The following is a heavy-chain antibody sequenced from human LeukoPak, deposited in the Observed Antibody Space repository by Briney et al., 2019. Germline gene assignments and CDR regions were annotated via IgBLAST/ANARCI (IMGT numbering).Heavy chain of an antibody. CDR3: ARDPAVAGLPPENYFDY. V-gene: IGHV1-46*01. CDR1: GYTFTSYY. J-gene: IGHJ4*02. Sequence: ASVKVSCKASGYTFTSYYMHWVRQAPGQGLEWMGIINPSGGSTSYAQKFQGRVTMTRDTSTSTVYMELSSLRSEDTAVYYCARDPAVAGLPPENYFDYWGQGTLVTVFS. CDR2: INPSGGST. D-gene: IGHD6-19*01.